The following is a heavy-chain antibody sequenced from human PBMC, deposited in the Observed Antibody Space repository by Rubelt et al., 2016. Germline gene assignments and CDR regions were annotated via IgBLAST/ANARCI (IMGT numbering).Heavy chain of an antibody. CDR3: AREGLGGFDS. CDR2: INSAGSST. D-gene: IGHD3-16*01. Sequence: VHLVESGGGLVQPGGSLRLSCAASGFTFSSYWMHWVRQAPGKGLVWVSRINSAGSSTSYADSVKGRFTISRDNARNLLCLQRNSRRVEDTAVYYCAREGLGGFDSWGQGSLVIVSS. V-gene: IGHV3-74*01. J-gene: IGHJ4*02. CDR1: GFTFSSYW.